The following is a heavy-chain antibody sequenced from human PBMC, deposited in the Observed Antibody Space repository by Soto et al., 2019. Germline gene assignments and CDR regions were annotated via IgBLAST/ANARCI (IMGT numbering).Heavy chain of an antibody. CDR2: IKCDGSEK. J-gene: IGHJ5*02. D-gene: IGHD3-10*01. CDR3: DKDDYYGSGSYYRNWFDP. V-gene: IGHV3-7*03. CDR1: GFTFSSSW. Sequence: GGSLRLSCAASGFTFSSSWMHWVCQAPEKGLEWVADIKCDGSEKYYVDSVKGRLTISRDNAKNSLYLQVNSLRAEDMTVYYCDKDDYYGSGSYYRNWFDPWGQGT.